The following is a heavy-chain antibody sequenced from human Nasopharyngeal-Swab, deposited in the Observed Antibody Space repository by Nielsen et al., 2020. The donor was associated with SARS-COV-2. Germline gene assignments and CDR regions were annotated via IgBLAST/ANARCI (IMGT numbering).Heavy chain of an antibody. CDR2: IKHSGST. Sequence: GSLRLSCAVYGGSFSGYYWSWIRQPQGKGLELIGEIKHSGSTNYNPSLKSRVTISVDTSKNQFSMKLSSVTAADTAVYYCAASWGGEGIVVVPAAIPPYFQHWGQGTLVTVSS. J-gene: IGHJ1*01. CDR3: AASWGGEGIVVVPAAIPPYFQH. D-gene: IGHD2-2*02. V-gene: IGHV4-34*01. CDR1: GGSFSGYY.